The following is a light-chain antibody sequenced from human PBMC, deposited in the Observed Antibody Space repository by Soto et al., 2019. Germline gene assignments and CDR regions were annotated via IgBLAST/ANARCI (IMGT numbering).Light chain of an antibody. V-gene: IGLV1-40*01. Sequence: QSVLTQPPSVSGAPGQRVTMSCTGSSSNIGAGYDVHWFQQLPGTAPRLLIYGNINRLAGVPARFSGSKSGTSASLAITGLKAEDEADYYCQSYDSSLSAWVFGGGTKLTVL. CDR3: QSYDSSLSAWV. CDR2: GNI. CDR1: SSNIGAGYD. J-gene: IGLJ2*01.